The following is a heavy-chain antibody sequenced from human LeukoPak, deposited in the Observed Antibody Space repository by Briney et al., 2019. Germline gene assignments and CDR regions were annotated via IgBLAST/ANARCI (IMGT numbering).Heavy chain of an antibody. CDR1: GFTVSSNY. CDR2: IWYDGSNK. V-gene: IGHV3-33*08. J-gene: IGHJ5*02. D-gene: IGHD4-17*01. CDR3: ARVPFPYGDINQYNWFDP. Sequence: GGSLRLSCAASGFTVSSNYMSWVRQAPGKGLEWVAVIWYDGSNKYYADSVKGRFTISRDNSKNTLYLQMNSLRAEDTAVYYCARVPFPYGDINQYNWFDPWGQGTLVTVSS.